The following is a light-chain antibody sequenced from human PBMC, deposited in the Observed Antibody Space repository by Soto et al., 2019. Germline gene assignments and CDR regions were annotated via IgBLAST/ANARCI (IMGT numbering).Light chain of an antibody. CDR3: QHLNSYPLP. J-gene: IGKJ4*01. V-gene: IGKV1-9*01. CDR1: QGISSY. Sequence: DIQLTQSPSFLSASVGDRVTITCRASQGISSYLAWYQQKPGKAPKLLIYPASTLQSGVPSRFSGRVSWTEFTLTIIRLQPEDFATYYCQHLNSYPLPFGGGTKV. CDR2: PAS.